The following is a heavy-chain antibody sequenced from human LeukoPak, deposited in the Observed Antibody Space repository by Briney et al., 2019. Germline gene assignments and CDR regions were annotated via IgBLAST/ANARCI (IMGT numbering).Heavy chain of an antibody. Sequence: GGSLRLSCAASGITVSSNYMSWVRQAPGKGLEWVSVIYSGGSTYYADSVKGRLTISRDNSKNTLYLQMNSLRAEDTAVYYCAREGRGSNRSWYYDYWGQGTLVTVSS. D-gene: IGHD6-13*01. V-gene: IGHV3-66*02. CDR3: AREGRGSNRSWYYDY. J-gene: IGHJ4*02. CDR2: IYSGGST. CDR1: GITVSSNY.